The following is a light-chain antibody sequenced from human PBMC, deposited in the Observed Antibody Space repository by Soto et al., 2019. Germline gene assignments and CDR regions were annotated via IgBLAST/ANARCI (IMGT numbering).Light chain of an antibody. J-gene: IGLJ2*01. V-gene: IGLV7-46*01. CDR1: TGAVTSGHY. Sequence: QAVVTQEPSLTVSPGGTVTLTCSSSTGAVTSGHYPFWFQQKPGQAPRTLIYETSNKHSWTPARFSGSLLGGKAALTLSGAQPEDEAEYYCLLSYSGARLVVFGGGTKLTVL. CDR3: LLSYSGARLVV. CDR2: ETS.